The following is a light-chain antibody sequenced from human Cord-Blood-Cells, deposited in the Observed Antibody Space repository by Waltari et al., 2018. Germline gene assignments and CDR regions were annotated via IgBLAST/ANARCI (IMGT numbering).Light chain of an antibody. CDR1: QSISSW. Sequence: DIQMTQSPSTLSASVGDRVTITCRASQSISSWLAWYQQKPGKVPKLLIYDASSLESGVPSRFSGSGSGTEFTLTISSLQPDDFATYYCQQYNSWPTFGQGTKVEIK. CDR3: QQYNSWPT. J-gene: IGKJ1*01. V-gene: IGKV1-5*01. CDR2: DAS.